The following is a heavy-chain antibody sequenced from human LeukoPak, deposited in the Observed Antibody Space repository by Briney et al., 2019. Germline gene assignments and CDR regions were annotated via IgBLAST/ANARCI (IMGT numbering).Heavy chain of an antibody. CDR3: AREVPGGYCTNGVCYPRDYYYGMDV. V-gene: IGHV4-59*12. CDR1: GGSISSYY. J-gene: IGHJ6*02. D-gene: IGHD2-8*01. CDR2: IYYSGST. Sequence: SETLSLTCTVSGGSISSYYWSWVRQPPGKGLEWIGYIYYSGSTNYNPSLKSRVTISVDTSKNQFSLKLSSVTAADTAVYYCAREVPGGYCTNGVCYPRDYYYGMDVWGQGTTVTVSS.